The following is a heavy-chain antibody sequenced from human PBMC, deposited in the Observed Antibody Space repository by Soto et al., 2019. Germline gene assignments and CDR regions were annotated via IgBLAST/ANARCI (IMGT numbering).Heavy chain of an antibody. CDR1: GFTFNTYP. Sequence: PGGSLRLSCXASGFTFNTYPMHWVRQAPGKGLEWVAVISYDGDKNYYADSVKGRFTISRDNSKNTLFLQMKSLRTEDTAVYYCASGLYYDFWSGLDHWGQGTLVTVSS. J-gene: IGHJ4*02. CDR2: ISYDGDKN. CDR3: ASGLYYDFWSGLDH. V-gene: IGHV3-30-3*01. D-gene: IGHD3-3*01.